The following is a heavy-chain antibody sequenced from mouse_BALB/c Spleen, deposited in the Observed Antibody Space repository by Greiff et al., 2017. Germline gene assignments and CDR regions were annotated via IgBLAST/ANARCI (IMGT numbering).Heavy chain of an antibody. V-gene: IGHV1S137*01. CDR2: ISTYYGDA. D-gene: IGHD4-1*01. J-gene: IGHJ2*01. CDR3: AREETGAYYFDY. Sequence: VQLQESGAELVRPGVSVKISCKGSGYTFTDYAMHWVKQSHAKSLEWIGVISTYYGDASYNQKFKGKATMTVDKSSSTAYMELARLTSEDSAIYYCAREETGAYYFDYWGQGTTLTVSS. CDR1: GYTFTDYA.